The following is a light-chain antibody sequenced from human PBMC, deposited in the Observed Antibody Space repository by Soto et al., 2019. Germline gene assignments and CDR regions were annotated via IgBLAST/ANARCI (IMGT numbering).Light chain of an antibody. Sequence: QSPCAVSLNPGDRATLSCRASQSVSSSYLAWYQQKPGQAPRLLIYGASSRATGIPDRFSGSGSGTDFTLTISSLQPDDFATYYCQQYSTYTPRTFGQGTKVDIK. CDR2: GAS. CDR1: QSVSSSY. V-gene: IGKV3-20*01. CDR3: QQYSTYTPRT. J-gene: IGKJ1*01.